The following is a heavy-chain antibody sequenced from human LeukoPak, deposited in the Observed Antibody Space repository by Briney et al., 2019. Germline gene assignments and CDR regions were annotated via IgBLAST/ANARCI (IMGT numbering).Heavy chain of an antibody. D-gene: IGHD6-6*01. CDR3: ARKLVHYFDY. CDR1: GFTFSSYE. Sequence: PGGSLRLSCAASGFTFSSYEMICVRQAPGKGLEWLLYISSSGSTIYYADSVKGRFTISRDNAKNSLYLQMSSLRAEDTAVYFCARKLVHYFDYWGQGTLVTVSS. V-gene: IGHV3-48*03. CDR2: ISSSGSTI. J-gene: IGHJ4*02.